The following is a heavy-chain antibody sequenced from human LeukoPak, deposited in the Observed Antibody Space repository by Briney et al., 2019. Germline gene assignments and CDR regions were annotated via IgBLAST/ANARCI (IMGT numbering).Heavy chain of an antibody. J-gene: IGHJ4*02. CDR1: GFTFSSYA. CDR3: AKDRTGEKSISGNY. V-gene: IGHV3-23*01. CDR2: ISGSGGST. Sequence: PGGSLRLSCAASGFTFSSYAMSWVRQAPGKGLEWVSAISGSGGSTYYADSVKGRFTISRDNSKNTLYLQMNSPRAEDMAVYYCAKDRTGEKSISGNYWGQGILVTVSS. D-gene: IGHD2-21*01.